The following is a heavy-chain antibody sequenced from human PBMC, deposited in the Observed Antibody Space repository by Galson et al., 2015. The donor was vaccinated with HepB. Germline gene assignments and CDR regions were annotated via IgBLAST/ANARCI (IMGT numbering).Heavy chain of an antibody. Sequence: QSGAEVKKPGESLRISCKGSGYIFTTYWINWVRQMPGKGLEWMGRIDPSDFYPDYSPSFQGHVSISSDKSVNTAFLYWSSLKASDTAIYYCARQSKIVVPASDQHGMDVWGQGTTVTVSS. V-gene: IGHV5-10-1*01. CDR1: GYIFTTYW. D-gene: IGHD3-22*01. CDR3: ARQSKIVVPASDQHGMDV. CDR2: IDPSDFYP. J-gene: IGHJ6*02.